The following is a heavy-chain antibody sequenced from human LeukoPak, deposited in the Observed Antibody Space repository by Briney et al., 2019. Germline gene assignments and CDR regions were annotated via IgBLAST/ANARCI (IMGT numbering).Heavy chain of an antibody. CDR2: INTDGSTT. J-gene: IGHJ4*02. D-gene: IGHD3-10*01. V-gene: IGHV3-7*01. CDR3: ARNRGGQQFDC. CDR1: GFTFSDYW. Sequence: GGSLRLSCAASGFTFSDYWIDWVRQAPGQGLEWVANINTDGSTTNYVESVRGRFTVSRDNTRNSLSLQMNNLRDEDTAVYYCARNRGGQQFDCWGQGTLLTVSS.